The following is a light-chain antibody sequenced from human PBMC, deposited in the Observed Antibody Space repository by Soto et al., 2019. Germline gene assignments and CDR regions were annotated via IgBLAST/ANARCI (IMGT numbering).Light chain of an antibody. J-gene: IGKJ3*01. V-gene: IGKV3-20*01. Sequence: EIVLTQSPGTLSLSPGERATLSCRTSQSVSSSYLAWYQQKPGQAPRLLLYVASSRATGIPDRFSVSASGTDFTLIISRLEPEDFAVYYCQHSGTSALFGPGTRVDLK. CDR3: QHSGTSAL. CDR2: VAS. CDR1: QSVSSSY.